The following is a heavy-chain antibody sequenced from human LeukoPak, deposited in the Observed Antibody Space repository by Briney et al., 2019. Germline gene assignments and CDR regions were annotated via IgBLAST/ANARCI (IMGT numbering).Heavy chain of an antibody. CDR3: ARLYYGSGSYYSGWFDP. J-gene: IGHJ5*02. D-gene: IGHD3-10*01. V-gene: IGHV5-51*01. Sequence: GASVKVSFKAFGYTFTGYWIGWVRQMPGKGLEWMGIIYPGDSDTRYSPSFQGQVTISADKSISTAYLQWSSLKASDTAMYYCARLYYGSGSYYSGWFDPWGQGTLVTVSS. CDR2: IYPGDSDT. CDR1: GYTFTGYW.